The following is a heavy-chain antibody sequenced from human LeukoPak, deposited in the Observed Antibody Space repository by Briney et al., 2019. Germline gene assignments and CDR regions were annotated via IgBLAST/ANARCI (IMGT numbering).Heavy chain of an antibody. J-gene: IGHJ3*02. CDR1: GGSFSGYY. CDR3: ARHPFMITFGGVHLKGAFDI. CDR2: INHSGST. Sequence: RPSETLSLTCAVYGGSFSGYYWSWIRQPPGKGLEWIGEINHSGSTNYNPSLKSRVTISVDTSKNQFSLKLSSVTAADTAVYYCARHPFMITFGGVHLKGAFDIWGQGTMVTVSS. V-gene: IGHV4-34*01. D-gene: IGHD3-16*01.